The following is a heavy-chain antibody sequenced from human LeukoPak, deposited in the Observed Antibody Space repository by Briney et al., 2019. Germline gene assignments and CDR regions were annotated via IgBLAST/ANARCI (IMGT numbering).Heavy chain of an antibody. CDR1: GFTFSSFA. CDR2: ISDSGGYT. J-gene: IGHJ1*01. Sequence: PGGSLRLSCAASGFTFSSFAMSWVRQAPGKGLEWVSAISDSGGYTYYADSVKGRLTTSRDNSKNTLYLQMNSLRAEDTAVYYCAKLGNFASGSYSDWGQGAWSPSP. D-gene: IGHD3-10*01. V-gene: IGHV3-23*01. CDR3: AKLGNFASGSYSD.